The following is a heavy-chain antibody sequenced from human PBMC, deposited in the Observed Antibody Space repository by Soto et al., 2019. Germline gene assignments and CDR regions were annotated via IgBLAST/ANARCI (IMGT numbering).Heavy chain of an antibody. J-gene: IGHJ5*02. CDR2: INHSGST. CDR3: ARGVGFWSGSRKNWFDP. D-gene: IGHD3-3*01. Sequence: SETLSLTCAVYGGSFSGYYWSWIRQPPGKGLEWIGEINHSGSTNYNPSLKSRVTISVDTSKNQFSLKLSSVTAADTAVYYCARGVGFWSGSRKNWFDPWGQGTLVTAPQ. CDR1: GGSFSGYY. V-gene: IGHV4-34*01.